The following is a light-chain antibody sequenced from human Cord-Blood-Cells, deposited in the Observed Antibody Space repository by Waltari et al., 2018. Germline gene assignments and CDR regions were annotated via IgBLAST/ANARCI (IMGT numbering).Light chain of an antibody. V-gene: IGLV2-23*01. CDR1: SSDVGSYNL. J-gene: IGLJ3*02. CDR3: CSYAGSSTWV. Sequence: QSALTQPASVSGSPGQSITISCTGTSSDVGSYNLVSWYQQHPGKAPKLMIYEGSKRPSWVSNRCSGSKSGLTASLTISGLQAEDEADYYCCSYAGSSTWVFGGGTKLTVL. CDR2: EGS.